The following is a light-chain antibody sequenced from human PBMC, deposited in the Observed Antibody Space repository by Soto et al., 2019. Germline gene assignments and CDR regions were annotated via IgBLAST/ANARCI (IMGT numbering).Light chain of an antibody. CDR2: EVS. CDR3: FSFTTDPTHV. J-gene: IGLJ1*01. CDR1: SSDIGAYNY. V-gene: IGLV2-14*01. Sequence: ALTQPASLSGSPGQSITISCTGSSSDIGAYNYVSWFQQYPGKAPKLIISEVSNRPSGVSNRFSGSKSGTAASLTISGLKTEDEADYFCFSFTTDPTHVFRTGTKVTXL.